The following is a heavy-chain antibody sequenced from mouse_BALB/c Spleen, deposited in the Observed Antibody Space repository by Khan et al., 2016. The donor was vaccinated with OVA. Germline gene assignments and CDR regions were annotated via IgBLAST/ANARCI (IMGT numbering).Heavy chain of an antibody. CDR2: TNPTNGRT. V-gene: IGHV1S81*02. CDR1: GYTFTSYW. CDR3: ATIKKLLATYFDY. J-gene: IGHJ2*01. Sequence: QVQLQQPGAALVKAGASVKMSCKASGYTFTSYWMHWVKQRLGQGLEWFAETNPTNGRTYYNEKFKSKATLTVDKSSSTAYMLLSGPTFEDSAVYSCATIKKLLATYFDYWGQGTTLTVSP. D-gene: IGHD1-1*01.